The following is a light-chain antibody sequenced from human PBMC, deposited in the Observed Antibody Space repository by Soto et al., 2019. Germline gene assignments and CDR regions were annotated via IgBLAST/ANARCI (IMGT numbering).Light chain of an antibody. CDR1: QSVTNSD. Sequence: EIVLTQSPDTLSLSPGERVTLSCRSSQSVTNSDLAWYQQKPGQVPRLRIHAAYSSATCTPDRFSGSGSATDFSLTISRLEPEDFPVYYCQQYGATPGTFGQGTKVDI. CDR3: QQYGATPGT. CDR2: AAY. J-gene: IGKJ1*01. V-gene: IGKV3-20*01.